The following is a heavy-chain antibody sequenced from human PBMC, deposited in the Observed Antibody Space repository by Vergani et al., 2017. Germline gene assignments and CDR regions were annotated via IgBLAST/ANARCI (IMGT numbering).Heavy chain of an antibody. J-gene: IGHJ6*02. CDR1: GFTFSSYA. D-gene: IGHD3-3*01. CDR2: ISGSGGST. CDR3: GDTYYDFWSGYGMDYYYYGMDV. Sequence: EVQLLESGGGLVQPGGSLRLSCAASGFTFSSYAMSWVRQAPGKGLEWVSAISGSGGSTYYADSVKGRFTISRDNSKNTLYLQMNSLRAEDTAVYYCGDTYYDFWSGYGMDYYYYGMDVWGQGTTVTVSS. V-gene: IGHV3-23*01.